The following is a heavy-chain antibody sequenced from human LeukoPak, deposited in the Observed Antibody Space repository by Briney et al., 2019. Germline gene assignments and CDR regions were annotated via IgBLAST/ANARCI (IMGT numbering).Heavy chain of an antibody. J-gene: IGHJ6*03. CDR1: GYSFGSYD. CDR3: ARERQQLGDYYYYMDV. Sequence: SVKVSCKSSGYSFGSYDINWVRQAPGQGLEWMGSIFPVSGPTTHAQKFQGRVTITADESTSTAYMELSSLRSEDTAVYYCARERQQLGDYYYYMDVWGKGTTVTVSS. V-gene: IGHV1-69*13. D-gene: IGHD6-13*01. CDR2: IFPVSGPT.